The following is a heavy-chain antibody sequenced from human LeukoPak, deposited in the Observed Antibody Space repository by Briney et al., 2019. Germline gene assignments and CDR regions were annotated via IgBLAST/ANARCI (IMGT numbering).Heavy chain of an antibody. CDR2: ISGSGGST. CDR1: GFTFSSYA. CDR3: AKDRWFGELLSHDAFDI. V-gene: IGHV3-23*01. J-gene: IGHJ3*02. Sequence: GGSLRLSCAASGFTFSSYAMSWVRQAPGKGLEWVSAISGSGGSTYYADSVKGRFTISRDNSKSTLYLQMNSLRAEDTAVYYCAKDRWFGELLSHDAFDIWGQGTMVTVSS. D-gene: IGHD3-10*01.